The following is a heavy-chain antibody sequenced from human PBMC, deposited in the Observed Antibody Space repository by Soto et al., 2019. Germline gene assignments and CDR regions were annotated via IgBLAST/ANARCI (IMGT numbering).Heavy chain of an antibody. CDR3: ARGRLHLAPGTRLRYYAMDV. Sequence: QVQLHQWGAGLLQPSETLSLTCAIDGGSFTGYYWSWIRQAPGEGLEWIGKINHGGATNVHPSLTSRILISMDASKNQFSVNLSSVTAADTAIYFCARGRLHLAPGTRLRYYAMDVWGQGTTVIISS. D-gene: IGHD4-4*01. CDR1: GGSFTGYY. J-gene: IGHJ6*02. CDR2: INHGGAT. V-gene: IGHV4-34*01.